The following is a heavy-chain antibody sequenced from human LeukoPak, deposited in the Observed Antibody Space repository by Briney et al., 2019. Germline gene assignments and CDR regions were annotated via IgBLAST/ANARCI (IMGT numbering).Heavy chain of an antibody. Sequence: KASETLSLTSTVSGGSISSYYWSWIRQPPGKGLEWIGYIYYSGSTNYNSSLKSRVTISVDTSKNQLSLKLSSVTAADTAVYFCARQQGPFFFDFWGQGTLVTVSS. CDR2: IYYSGST. J-gene: IGHJ4*02. V-gene: IGHV4-59*08. CDR3: ARQQGPFFFDF. CDR1: GGSISSYY. D-gene: IGHD3-3*01.